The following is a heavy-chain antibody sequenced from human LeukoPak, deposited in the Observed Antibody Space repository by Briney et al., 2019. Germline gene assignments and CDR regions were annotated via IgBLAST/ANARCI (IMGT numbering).Heavy chain of an antibody. J-gene: IGHJ5*02. Sequence: GASVKVSCKASGYTFTGYYMHWVRQAPGRGLEWMGWINPNSGGTNYAQKFQGRVTMTRDTSISTAYMELSRLRSDDTAVYYCARGTPTVVTPSGFDPWGQGTLVTVSS. CDR3: ARGTPTVVTPSGFDP. V-gene: IGHV1-2*02. D-gene: IGHD4-23*01. CDR2: INPNSGGT. CDR1: GYTFTGYY.